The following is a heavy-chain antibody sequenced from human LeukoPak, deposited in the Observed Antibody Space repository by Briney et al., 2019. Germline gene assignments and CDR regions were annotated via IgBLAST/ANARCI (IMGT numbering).Heavy chain of an antibody. V-gene: IGHV3-21*01. CDR3: ARDEDEMPVDY. Sequence: PGGSLRLSCAMSGITFSNYGMTWVRQAPGKGLEWVSSISSSSSYIYYADSVKGRFTISRDNAKNSLYLQMNSLRAEDTAVYYCARDEDEMPVDYWGQGTLVTVSS. J-gene: IGHJ4*02. CDR2: ISSSSSYI. CDR1: GITFSNYG. D-gene: IGHD5-24*01.